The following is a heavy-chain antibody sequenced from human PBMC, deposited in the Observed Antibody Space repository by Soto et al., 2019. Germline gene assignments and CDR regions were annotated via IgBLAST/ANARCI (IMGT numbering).Heavy chain of an antibody. J-gene: IGHJ4*02. Sequence: QITLKESGPTLVKPTQTLTLTCTFSGFSLSTSGVGVGWIRQPPGKALEWLALIYWSDEKRYSPSLSSRLTITKDTSKNQVALTMTSMHPVDTATYYCSHRRGADYKGCFHYWGPGTRVTVSS. D-gene: IGHD4-4*01. CDR2: IYWSDEK. CDR3: SHRRGADYKGCFHY. CDR1: GFSLSTSGVG. V-gene: IGHV2-5*01.